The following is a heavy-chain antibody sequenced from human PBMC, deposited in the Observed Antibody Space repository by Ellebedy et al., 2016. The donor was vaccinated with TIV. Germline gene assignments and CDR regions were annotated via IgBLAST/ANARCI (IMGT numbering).Heavy chain of an antibody. D-gene: IGHD3-10*01. J-gene: IGHJ4*02. CDR3: ARGGPSLKNYGSGSPFDY. CDR1: GGTFSSYA. Sequence: ASVKVSCKASGGTFSSYAISWVRQAPGQGLEWMGWISAYNGNTNYAQKLQGRVTMTTDTSTSTAYMELRSLRSDDTAVYYCARGGPSLKNYGSGSPFDYWGQGTLVTVSS. V-gene: IGHV1-18*01. CDR2: ISAYNGNT.